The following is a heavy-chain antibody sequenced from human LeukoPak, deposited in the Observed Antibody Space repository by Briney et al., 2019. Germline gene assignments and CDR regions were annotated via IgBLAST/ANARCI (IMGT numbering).Heavy chain of an antibody. V-gene: IGHV4-34*01. J-gene: IGHJ4*02. D-gene: IGHD2/OR15-2a*01. CDR3: ARGRLNNQPKYRNPYYFDY. Sequence: PSQTLSLTCAVYGGSFSGYYWSWIRQPPGKGLEWIGEINHSGSTNYNPSLKSRVTISVDTSKNQFSLKLSSVTAADTAVYYCARGRLNNQPKYRNPYYFDYWGQGTLVTVSS. CDR2: INHSGST. CDR1: GGSFSGYY.